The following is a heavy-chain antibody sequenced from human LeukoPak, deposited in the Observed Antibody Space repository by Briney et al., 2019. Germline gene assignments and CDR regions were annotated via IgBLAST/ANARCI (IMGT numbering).Heavy chain of an antibody. D-gene: IGHD6-13*01. CDR1: GGSISSGDYS. V-gene: IGHV4-30-4*01. CDR3: ARGRGSSWFAEYFQH. J-gene: IGHJ1*01. CDR2: IYYSGST. Sequence: SETLSLTCTVSGGSISSGDYSWSWIRQPPGKGLEWIGYIYYSGSTYYNPSLKSRVTISVDTSKNQFSLKLSSVTAADTAVYYCARGRGSSWFAEYFQHWGQGTLVTVSS.